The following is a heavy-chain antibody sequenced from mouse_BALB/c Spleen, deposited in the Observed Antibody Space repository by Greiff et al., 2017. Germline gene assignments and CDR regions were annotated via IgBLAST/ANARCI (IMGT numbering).Heavy chain of an antibody. V-gene: IGHV5-4*02. J-gene: IGHJ4*01. CDR3: ARADGYYYAMDY. Sequence: EVMLVESGGGLVKPGGSLKLSCAASGFTFSDIYMYWVRRTPEKRLEWVATISDGGSYTYYPDSVKGRFTISRDNAKNNLYLQMSSLKSEDTAMYYCARADGYYYAMDYWGQGTSVTVSS. CDR1: GFTFSDIY. D-gene: IGHD2-3*01. CDR2: ISDGGSYT.